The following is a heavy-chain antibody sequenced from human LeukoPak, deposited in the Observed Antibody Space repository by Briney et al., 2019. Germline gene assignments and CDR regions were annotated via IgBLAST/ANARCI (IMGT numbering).Heavy chain of an antibody. V-gene: IGHV3-30-3*01. CDR2: ISYDGSNK. Sequence: PGRSLRLSCAASGFTFSGYAMHWVRQAPGKGLEWVAVISYDGSNKYYADSVKGRFTISRDNSKNTLYLQMNSLRAEDTAVYYCARGHDAFDIWGQGKMVTVSS. CDR3: ARGHDAFDI. CDR1: GFTFSGYA. J-gene: IGHJ3*02.